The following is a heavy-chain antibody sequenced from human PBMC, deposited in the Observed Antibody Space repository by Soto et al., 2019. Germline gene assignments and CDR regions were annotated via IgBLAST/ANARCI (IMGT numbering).Heavy chain of an antibody. CDR2: IDPSDTNT. D-gene: IGHD2-8*01. CDR1: GYSFTSYF. CDR3: AREMHRTCYFDY. J-gene: IGHJ4*02. Sequence: QVQLVQSGAEVKKPGASVRLSCRTSGYSFTSYFIHWVRQAPGQGPEWMGRIDPSDTNTNYAQNFQGRITVTTDTSTSTVYMELSSLRSDDTAVYFCAREMHRTCYFDYWGQGTMVPVSS. V-gene: IGHV1-46*01.